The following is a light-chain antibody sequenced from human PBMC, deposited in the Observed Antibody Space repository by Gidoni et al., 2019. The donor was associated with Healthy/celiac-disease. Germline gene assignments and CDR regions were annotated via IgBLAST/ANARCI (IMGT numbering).Light chain of an antibody. J-gene: IGLJ3*02. CDR1: SSNIGNNY. CDR3: GTWDSSLSALM. Sequence: QSVFTQPPSVSAAPGQKVTISCSGSSSNIGNNYVSWYQQLPGTAPKLLIYDNNKRPSGIPDRFSGSKSGTSATLGITGLQTGDEADYYCGTWDSSLSALMFGGGTKLTVL. V-gene: IGLV1-51*01. CDR2: DNN.